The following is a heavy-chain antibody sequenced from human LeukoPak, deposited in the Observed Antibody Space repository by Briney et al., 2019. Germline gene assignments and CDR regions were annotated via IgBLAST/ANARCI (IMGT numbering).Heavy chain of an antibody. CDR2: VYRSGST. D-gene: IGHD3-10*01. V-gene: IGHV4-59*01. CDR3: AREGISGGFDY. CDR1: GGSIGSYY. Sequence: PSETLSLTCIASGGSIGSYYWSWIRQPPGKGLEWIGYVYRSGSTNYSPSLKSRVAISVDTSKSQFSLKLNSVTAADTAIYYCAREGISGGFDYWGQGTLVTVSS. J-gene: IGHJ4*02.